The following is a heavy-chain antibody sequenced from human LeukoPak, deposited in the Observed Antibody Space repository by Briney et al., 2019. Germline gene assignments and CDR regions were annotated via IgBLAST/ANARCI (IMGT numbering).Heavy chain of an antibody. CDR1: GFTFSSYG. J-gene: IGHJ4*02. D-gene: IGHD1-26*01. CDR3: ARDAGGWELPYYFDY. CDR2: IWYDGSNK. V-gene: IGHV3-33*01. Sequence: GGSLRLSCAASGFTFSSYGMHWVRQAPGKGLEWVAVIWYDGSNKYYADSVKGRFTISRDNSKNTLYLQVNSLRAEDTAVYYCARDAGGWELPYYFDYWGQGTLVTVSS.